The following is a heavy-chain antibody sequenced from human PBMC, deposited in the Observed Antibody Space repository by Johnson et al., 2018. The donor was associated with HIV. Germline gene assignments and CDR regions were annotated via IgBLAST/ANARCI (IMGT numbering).Heavy chain of an antibody. CDR2: ISWDGGST. CDR3: AKGGIKNAFDI. J-gene: IGHJ3*02. V-gene: IGHV3-43*02. Sequence: VQLVESGGGLVKPGGSLRLSCAASGFTFSDYYMSWIRQAPGKGLEWVSLISWDGGSTYYADSVKGRFTISRDNSKNSLYLQMNSLRSEDTALYYCAKGGIKNAFDIWGQGTMVTVSS. CDR1: GFTFSDYY. D-gene: IGHD1-26*01.